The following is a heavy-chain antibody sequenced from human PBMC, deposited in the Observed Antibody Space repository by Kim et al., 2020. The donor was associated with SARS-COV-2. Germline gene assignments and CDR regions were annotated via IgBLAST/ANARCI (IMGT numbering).Heavy chain of an antibody. V-gene: IGHV1-8*01. CDR3: AREGRVEGAFDI. J-gene: IGHJ3*02. D-gene: IGHD1-26*01. CDR2: MNPNSGNT. Sequence: ASVKVSCKASGYTFTSYDINWVRQATGQGLEWMGWMNPNSGNTGYAQKFQGRVTMTRNTSISTAYMELSSLRSEDTAVYYCAREGRVEGAFDIWGQGTMVTVSS. CDR1: GYTFTSYD.